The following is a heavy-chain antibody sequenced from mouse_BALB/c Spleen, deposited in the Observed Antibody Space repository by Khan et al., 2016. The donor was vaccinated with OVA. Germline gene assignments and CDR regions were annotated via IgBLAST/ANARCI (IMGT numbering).Heavy chain of an antibody. CDR1: GYTLINNW. CDR2: INPSNGYT. V-gene: IGHV1-7*01. J-gene: IGHJ2*01. D-gene: IGHD1-1*01. Sequence: VQLQQSGAELEKPGASVKMSCKASGYTLINNWIIWVKQRPGKGLEWIGYINPSNGYTEYNQNLKDKATLTAEKSASTDDMQLSSLTSEDSAVDYCARRGLRWDFDYWGQGTTLTVSS. CDR3: ARRGLRWDFDY.